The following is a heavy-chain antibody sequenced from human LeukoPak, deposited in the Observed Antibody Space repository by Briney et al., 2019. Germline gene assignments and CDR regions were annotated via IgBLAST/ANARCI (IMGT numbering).Heavy chain of an antibody. CDR2: IKQDGSEK. Sequence: GGSLRLSCAASGFTFSSCWMSWVRQAPGKGLEWVANIKQDGSEKYYVDSVKGRFTISRDNAKNSLYLQMNSLRAEDTAVYYCARDGLLMAFDYWGQGTLVTVSS. CDR3: ARDGLLMAFDY. J-gene: IGHJ4*02. CDR1: GFTFSSCW. D-gene: IGHD3-10*01. V-gene: IGHV3-7*01.